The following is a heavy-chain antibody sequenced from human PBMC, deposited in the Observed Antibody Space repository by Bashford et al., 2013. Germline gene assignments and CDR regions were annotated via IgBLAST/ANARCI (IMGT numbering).Heavy chain of an antibody. J-gene: IGHJ4*02. CDR3: ARDLPESHDYGDHGEVRYFDY. D-gene: IGHD4-17*01. V-gene: IGHV1-8*03. CDR2: MNPNSGNT. CDR1: GYTFTSYD. Sequence: ASVKVSCKASGYTFTSYDINWVRQATGQGLEWMGWMNPNSGNTGYAQKVQGRVTITADESTSTAYMELSSLRSEDTAVYYCARDLPESHDYGDHGEVRYFDYWGQGPWSPSPQ.